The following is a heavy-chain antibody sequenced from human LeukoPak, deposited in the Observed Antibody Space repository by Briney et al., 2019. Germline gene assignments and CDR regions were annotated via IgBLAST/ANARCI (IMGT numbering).Heavy chain of an antibody. CDR1: GFTFSSYG. D-gene: IGHD3-3*01. J-gene: IGHJ4*02. CDR2: ISYDGSNK. Sequence: GGSLRLSCEASGFTFSSYGMHWVRQAPGKGLEWVAVISYDGSNKYYADSVKGRFTISRDNSKNTLYLQMNSLRTEDTAVYYCARLREIPVFGVVTKSTSYFDYWGQGTLVTVSS. V-gene: IGHV3-30*03. CDR3: ARLREIPVFGVVTKSTSYFDY.